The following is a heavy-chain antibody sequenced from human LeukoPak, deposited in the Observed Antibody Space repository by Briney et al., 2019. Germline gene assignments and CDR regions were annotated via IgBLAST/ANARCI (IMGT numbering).Heavy chain of an antibody. V-gene: IGHV4-59*01. Sequence: SETLSLTCTVSGGSISSYYWSWIRQPPGKGLEWIGYIYDSGSTNYNPSLKSRVTISVDTSKNQFTLKLSSVTAADTAVYYCARVGGTNYYYYGMDVWGQGTTVTVSS. CDR3: ARVGGTNYYYYGMDV. CDR2: IYDSGST. CDR1: GGSISSYY. J-gene: IGHJ6*02. D-gene: IGHD1-1*01.